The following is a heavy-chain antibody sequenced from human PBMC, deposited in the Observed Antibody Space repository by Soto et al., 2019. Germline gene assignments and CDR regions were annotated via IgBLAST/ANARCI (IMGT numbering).Heavy chain of an antibody. CDR2: INAGNGNT. D-gene: IGHD5-12*01. CDR1: GYTFTSYA. V-gene: IGHV1-3*01. CDR3: ARDIVATTHYDYYYVNV. J-gene: IGHJ6*03. Sequence: GASVKVSCKASGYTFTSYAMHWVRQAPGQRLEWMGWINAGNGNTKYSQKFQGRVTITRDTSASTAYMELSSLRSEDTAVYYCARDIVATTHYDYYYVNVWGRGTTVTVSS.